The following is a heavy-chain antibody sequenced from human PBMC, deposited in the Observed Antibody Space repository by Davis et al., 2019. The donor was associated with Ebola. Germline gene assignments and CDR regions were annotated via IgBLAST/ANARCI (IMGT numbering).Heavy chain of an antibody. Sequence: GGSLRLSCAASGFTFSDYYMSWIRQAPGKGLEWVSCISSSGSTIYYADSVKGRFTISRDNSKNTLNMQMHSLRVEDTAVYYCAASSSWYLTSVDYWGQGTLVTVSS. CDR3: AASSSWYLTSVDY. V-gene: IGHV3-11*04. D-gene: IGHD6-13*01. J-gene: IGHJ4*02. CDR1: GFTFSDYY. CDR2: ISSSGSTI.